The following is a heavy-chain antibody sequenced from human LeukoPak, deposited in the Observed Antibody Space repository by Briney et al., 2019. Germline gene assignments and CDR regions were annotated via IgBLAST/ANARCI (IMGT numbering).Heavy chain of an antibody. D-gene: IGHD6-19*01. CDR3: AREGSAVAGIGFDY. CDR2: MYPNSGNT. J-gene: IGHJ4*02. Sequence: GASVKVSCKASGYTFTSYDINWVRQATGQGLEWMGWMYPNSGNTGYAQKFQGRVTITRNTSISTAYMELSSLRSEDTAVYYCAREGSAVAGIGFDYWGQGILVTVSS. CDR1: GYTFTSYD. V-gene: IGHV1-8*03.